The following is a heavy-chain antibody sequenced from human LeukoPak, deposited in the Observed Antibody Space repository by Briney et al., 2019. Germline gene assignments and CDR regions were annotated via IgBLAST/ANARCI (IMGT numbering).Heavy chain of an antibody. CDR2: INWNGGST. J-gene: IGHJ4*02. CDR1: GFTFDDYG. Sequence: GGSLRLSCAASGFTFDDYGMSWVRQAPGKGLEWVSGINWNGGSTGYADSVKGRFTISRGNAKNSLYLKMNSLRAEDTALYYCAREGGSYRAPYFDYWGQGTLVTVSS. D-gene: IGHD1-26*01. CDR3: AREGGSYRAPYFDY. V-gene: IGHV3-20*04.